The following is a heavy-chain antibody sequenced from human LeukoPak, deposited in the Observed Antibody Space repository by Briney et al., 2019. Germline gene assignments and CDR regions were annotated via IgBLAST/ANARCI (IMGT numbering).Heavy chain of an antibody. D-gene: IGHD4-17*01. CDR1: GFTFSSYA. CDR2: ISAGGGST. CDR3: ARTAMGDYVRFPNDY. Sequence: PGGSLRLSCAASGFTFSSYAMSGVRQAPGQGLEWGSAISAGGGSTSYAASGKGRFTISRNDSRTTLYLQMNSLRAEDTALYYCARTAMGDYVRFPNDYWGQGTLVTVSS. V-gene: IGHV3-23*01. J-gene: IGHJ4*02.